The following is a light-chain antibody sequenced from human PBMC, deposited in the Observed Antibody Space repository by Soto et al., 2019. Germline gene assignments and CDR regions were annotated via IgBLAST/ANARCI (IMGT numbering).Light chain of an antibody. Sequence: EVVLTQSPATLYLPQEERATLSCRASQSISSYLAWYQQKPGQAPRLLIYDASSRATGIPARFSGSGSGTDFTLTISRLEPEDFAVYYCQQRSNWPPITFGQGTRLEIK. J-gene: IGKJ5*01. CDR2: DAS. CDR1: QSISSY. CDR3: QQRSNWPPIT. V-gene: IGKV3-11*01.